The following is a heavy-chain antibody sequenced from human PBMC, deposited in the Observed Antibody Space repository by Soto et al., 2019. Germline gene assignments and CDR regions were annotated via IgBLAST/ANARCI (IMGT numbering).Heavy chain of an antibody. CDR2: ISSSSTNI. D-gene: IGHD3-16*01. Sequence: EVQLVASGGGLVQPGGSLRLSCAASGVTISGNAMNCVPQAPRREVDGVTYISSSSTNIHYADSVRGRFTISRYNAKTSLYMQMNSLRDQDTAVYRYARDLSLGSKWYYNMDVWGKGTTVTVSS. CDR3: ARDLSLGSKWYYNMDV. V-gene: IGHV3-48*02. J-gene: IGHJ6*03. CDR1: GVTISGNA.